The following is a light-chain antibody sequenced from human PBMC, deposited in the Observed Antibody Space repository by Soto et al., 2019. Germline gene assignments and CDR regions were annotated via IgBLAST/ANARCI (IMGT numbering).Light chain of an antibody. CDR3: QQYFDVPFT. CDR2: WAS. V-gene: IGKV4-1*01. CDR1: QSLLYGSNNKNH. J-gene: IGKJ4*01. Sequence: SVMTQSPDSLAVSLGERATIDCKSSQSLLYGSNNKNHLAWYQQKPGQPPQLIIYWASTRESGVPERFSGSGSGTDFTLTISSLEAEDVAFYWCQQYFDVPFTFGGGTKVDIK.